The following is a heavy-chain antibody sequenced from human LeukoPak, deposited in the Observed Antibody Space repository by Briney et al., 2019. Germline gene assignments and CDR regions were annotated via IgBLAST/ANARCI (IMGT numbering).Heavy chain of an antibody. V-gene: IGHV3-30-3*01. CDR3: ASEYSGSYGGFDP. CDR1: GFTFSSYA. CDR2: ISYDGSKK. Sequence: GGSLRLSCAASGFTFSSYAMHWVRQAPGKGLEWVAVISYDGSKKYYADSVKGRFTISRDNSKNTLYLQMNSLRAEDTAVYYCASEYSGSYGGFDPWGQGTLVTVSS. J-gene: IGHJ5*02. D-gene: IGHD1-26*01.